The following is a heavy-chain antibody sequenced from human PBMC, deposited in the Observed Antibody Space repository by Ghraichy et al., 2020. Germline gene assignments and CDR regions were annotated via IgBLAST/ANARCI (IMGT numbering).Heavy chain of an antibody. CDR2: IHHSGST. Sequence: SETLSLTCTVSGGSVSSGSSYWSWIRQPPGKGLEWIGEIHHSGSTNYNPSLKSRVTISVDKPKNQFSLKLSSVTAADTAVYYCARGGYYYYMDVWGKGTTVTVSS. CDR1: GGSVSSGSSY. CDR3: ARGGYYYYMDV. J-gene: IGHJ6*03. V-gene: IGHV4-61*01.